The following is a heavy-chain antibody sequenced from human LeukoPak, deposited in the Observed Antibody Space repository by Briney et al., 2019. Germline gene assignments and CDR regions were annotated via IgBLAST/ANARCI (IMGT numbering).Heavy chain of an antibody. J-gene: IGHJ6*02. Sequence: FQGRVTITRDTSASTAYMELSSLRSEDTAVYYCAVVVVARAMSYYGMDVWGQGTTVTVSS. CDR3: AVVVVARAMSYYGMDV. V-gene: IGHV1-3*01. D-gene: IGHD2-15*01.